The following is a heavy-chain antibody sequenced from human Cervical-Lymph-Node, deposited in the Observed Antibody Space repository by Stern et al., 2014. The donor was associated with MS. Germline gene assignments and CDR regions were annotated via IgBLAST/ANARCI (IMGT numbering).Heavy chain of an antibody. D-gene: IGHD2-15*01. CDR1: GYNFNNYW. Sequence: VKLVESGADVKKPGETLTISCKCSGYNFNNYWTAWVCQMPGQGMEWLGIIYPGDSDNTYSQSFLGNATISADKSLSKAFLQCSSLKASDPAMYYCARIRGHFGYDAFDIWGQGTMVTVSS. CDR3: ARIRGHFGYDAFDI. V-gene: IGHV5-51*02. CDR2: IYPGDSDN. J-gene: IGHJ3*02.